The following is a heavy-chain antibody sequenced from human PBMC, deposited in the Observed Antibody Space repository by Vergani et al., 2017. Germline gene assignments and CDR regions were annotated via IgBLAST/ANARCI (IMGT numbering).Heavy chain of an antibody. V-gene: IGHV3-7*01. CDR1: GFTFSSYW. Sequence: EVQLVESGGGLVQPGGSLRLSCAASGFTFSSYWMSWVRQAPGKGLEWVANIKQDGSEKYYVDSVKGRFTISRDNDKNSLYRQMNSRRAEDTAVYYCARDRGSNLNYWGQGTLVTVSS. D-gene: IGHD3-16*01. CDR2: IKQDGSEK. J-gene: IGHJ4*02. CDR3: ARDRGSNLNY.